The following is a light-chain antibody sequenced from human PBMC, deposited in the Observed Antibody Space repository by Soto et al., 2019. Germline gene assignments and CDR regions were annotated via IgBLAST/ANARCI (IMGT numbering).Light chain of an antibody. CDR1: SSDVGNYNL. Sequence: QSALTQPASVSGSPGQSITISCTGTSSDVGNYNLVSWFQQHPGKAPKLMIYEVSKRPSGLSNRFSGSKSGNTASLTISGLQAEDEADYYCCSYAGSSPYVFGTVTKLTVL. J-gene: IGLJ1*01. V-gene: IGLV2-23*02. CDR2: EVS. CDR3: CSYAGSSPYV.